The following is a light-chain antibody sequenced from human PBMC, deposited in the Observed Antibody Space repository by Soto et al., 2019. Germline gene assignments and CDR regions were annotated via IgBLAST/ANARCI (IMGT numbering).Light chain of an antibody. CDR3: CSYAGSTTSVV. J-gene: IGLJ2*01. CDR2: EGS. Sequence: QSALTQPASVSGSPGQSITISCTGPSSDVGSYNLVSWYQQHPGKAPKLVIYEGSKRPSGVSNRFSGSKSGNTASLTISGLQAEDEADYYCCSYAGSTTSVVFGGGTKLTVL. CDR1: SSDVGSYNL. V-gene: IGLV2-23*01.